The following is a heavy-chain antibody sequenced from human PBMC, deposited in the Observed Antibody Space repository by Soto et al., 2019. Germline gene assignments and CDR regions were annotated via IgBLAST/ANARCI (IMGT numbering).Heavy chain of an antibody. V-gene: IGHV3-23*01. Sequence: GGSLRLSCVASGFPFSSNGMAWVHQAPGKGLEWLSFVSSGGVTTYYAASVKVRFTVSRDNSKSSVFLQMNNLRAEDTAIYYCAKGLGSRSLEWLFGSFDSWGQGTLVTVSS. J-gene: IGHJ4*02. CDR1: GFPFSSNG. CDR3: AKGLGSRSLEWLFGSFDS. CDR2: VSSGGVTT. D-gene: IGHD3-3*01.